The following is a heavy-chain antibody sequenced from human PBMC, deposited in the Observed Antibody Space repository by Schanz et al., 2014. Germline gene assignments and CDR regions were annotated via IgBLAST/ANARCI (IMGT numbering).Heavy chain of an antibody. CDR3: AKVREWWPYYFDY. CDR2: ISGNGGST. D-gene: IGHD2-15*01. V-gene: IGHV3-23*04. Sequence: EVRLVESGGGLVKPGGSLRLSCAVSGLTVGDAWMSWVRQPPGKGLEWVSAISGNGGSTYFADSVKGRFTISRDNSDNTLFLQMNSLRAEDTAVYYCAKVREWWPYYFDYWGQGTLVTVSS. CDR1: GLTVGDAW. J-gene: IGHJ4*02.